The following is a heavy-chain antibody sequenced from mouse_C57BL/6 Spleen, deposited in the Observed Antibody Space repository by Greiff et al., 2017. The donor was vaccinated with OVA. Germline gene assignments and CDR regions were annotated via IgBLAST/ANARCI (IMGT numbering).Heavy chain of an antibody. CDR1: GYAFSSYW. J-gene: IGHJ3*01. Sequence: VQLVESGAELVKPGASVKISCKASGYAFSSYWMNWVKQRPGKGLEWIGQIYPGDGDTNYNGKFKGKAKLTADKSSSTTYMQLRRLTSEDSAVFFCPRGASCGPVTLVTVSA. CDR2: IYPGDGDT. V-gene: IGHV1-80*01. CDR3: PRGAS.